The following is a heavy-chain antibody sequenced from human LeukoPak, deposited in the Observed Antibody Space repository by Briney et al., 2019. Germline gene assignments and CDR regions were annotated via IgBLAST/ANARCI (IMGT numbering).Heavy chain of an antibody. D-gene: IGHD5-24*01. Sequence: SETLSLTCTVSGGSISSSSYYWGWIRQPPGKGLEWIGYIYYSGSTNYNPSLKSRVTISVDTSKNQFSLKLSSVTAADTAVYYCARERGRWLQPFDYWGQGTLVTVSS. J-gene: IGHJ4*02. CDR1: GGSISSSSYY. V-gene: IGHV4-61*01. CDR2: IYYSGST. CDR3: ARERGRWLQPFDY.